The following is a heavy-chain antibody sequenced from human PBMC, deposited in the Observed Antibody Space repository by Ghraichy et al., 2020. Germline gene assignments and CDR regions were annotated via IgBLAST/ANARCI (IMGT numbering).Heavy chain of an antibody. J-gene: IGHJ3*02. V-gene: IGHV4-39*01. Sequence: ESLNISCTVSGGYISSSSDYWWGWIRQPPGKGLEWIGSIYYSGDTHYSPSLKSRVIISVDTSKNQFSLNLISVTATDTAVFYCARQVGLGKWTFDIWGQGTMVTVSS. D-gene: IGHD3-16*01. CDR1: GGYISSSSDY. CDR2: IYYSGDT. CDR3: ARQVGLGKWTFDI.